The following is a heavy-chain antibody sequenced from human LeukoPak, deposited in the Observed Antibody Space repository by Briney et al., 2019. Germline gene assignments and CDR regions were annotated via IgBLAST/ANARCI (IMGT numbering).Heavy chain of an antibody. V-gene: IGHV3-30*18. D-gene: IGHD6-19*01. Sequence: GGTLRLSCAASGFTFSSFGIHWVRHAPGKGLEWVALISYDGSAGYYADSVRGRFTVSRDNPKTTLYLQMNRLRPEDTAVYHCAKDQSRAVTGTWDFWGQGTLVTVSS. J-gene: IGHJ4*02. CDR3: AKDQSRAVTGTWDF. CDR2: ISYDGSAG. CDR1: GFTFSSFG.